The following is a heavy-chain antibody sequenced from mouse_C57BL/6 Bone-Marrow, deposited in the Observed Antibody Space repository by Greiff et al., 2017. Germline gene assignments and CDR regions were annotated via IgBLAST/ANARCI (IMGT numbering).Heavy chain of an antibody. J-gene: IGHJ4*01. Sequence: VQLQQSGAELVKPGASVKISCKASGYAFSSYWMNWVKQRPGKGLEWIGQIYPGDGDTNYNGKFKGKDTLTADKSSSTAYMQLSSLTSEDSAVYFCARCGYHYAMDYWGQGTSVTVSS. D-gene: IGHD2-2*01. CDR3: ARCGYHYAMDY. CDR1: GYAFSSYW. V-gene: IGHV1-80*01. CDR2: IYPGDGDT.